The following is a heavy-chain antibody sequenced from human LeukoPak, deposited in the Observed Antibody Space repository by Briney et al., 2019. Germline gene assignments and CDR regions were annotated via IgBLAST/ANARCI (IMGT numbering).Heavy chain of an antibody. CDR2: IYSGGST. J-gene: IGHJ6*03. D-gene: IGHD3-10*01. CDR1: GFTVSSNY. CDR3: ARDQITMLRGVIIKDYYYYYMDV. V-gene: IGHV3-66*02. Sequence: GGSLRLSCAASGFTVSSNYMSWVRQAPGKGLEWVSIIYSGGSTYYADSVKGRFTISRDNSKNTLYLQMNSLRAEDTAVYYCARDQITMLRGVIIKDYYYYYMDVWGKGTTVTVSS.